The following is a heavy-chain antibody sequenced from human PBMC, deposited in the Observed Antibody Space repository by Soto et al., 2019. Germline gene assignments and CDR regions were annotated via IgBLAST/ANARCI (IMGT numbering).Heavy chain of an antibody. D-gene: IGHD2-2*01. CDR1: GFTFRKFG. CDR2: VSYDGSFK. J-gene: IGHJ6*02. V-gene: IGHV3-30*18. Sequence: ESGGGVVPPGGSLRLSCEASGFTFRKFGIHWVRQAPGKGLEWVAVVSYDGSFKYYADSVKGRFTISRDNSKNTLYLQMNSLRPEDTALYYCAKDSDQLLFDYYYYGMDVWGQGTTVTVSS. CDR3: AKDSDQLLFDYYYYGMDV.